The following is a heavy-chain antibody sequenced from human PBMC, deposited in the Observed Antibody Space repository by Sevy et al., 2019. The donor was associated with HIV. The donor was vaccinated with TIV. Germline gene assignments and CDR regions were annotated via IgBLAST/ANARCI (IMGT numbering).Heavy chain of an antibody. CDR2: ISGSGGGT. CDR3: AKDGGDDFWSGYYIPVDY. CDR1: GFTFSSYA. J-gene: IGHJ4*02. V-gene: IGHV3-23*01. Sequence: GGLRLSCAASGFTFSSYAMSWVRQAPGKGLEWVSVISGSGGGTYYADSVKGRFTISRDNSKNTLYLLMSSLRAEDTAVYYCAKDGGDDFWSGYYIPVDYWGQGTLVTVSS. D-gene: IGHD3-3*01.